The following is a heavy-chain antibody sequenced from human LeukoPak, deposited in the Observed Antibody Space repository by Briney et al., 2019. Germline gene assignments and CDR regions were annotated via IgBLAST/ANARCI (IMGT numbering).Heavy chain of an antibody. Sequence: QVQLQESGPGLVKPSETLSLTCTVSGGSISSYYWIWIRRPPGKGLGWIGCIFYSGRTNYNPSLKSRVTISVDTSKNQFSLKLSSVTAADTAVYYCAREGWDSFDYWGQGTLVTVSS. J-gene: IGHJ4*02. CDR2: IFYSGRT. V-gene: IGHV4-59*01. D-gene: IGHD6-19*01. CDR1: GGSISSYY. CDR3: AREGWDSFDY.